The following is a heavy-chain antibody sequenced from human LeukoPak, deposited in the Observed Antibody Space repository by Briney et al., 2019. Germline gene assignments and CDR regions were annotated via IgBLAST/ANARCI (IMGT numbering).Heavy chain of an antibody. V-gene: IGHV3-66*01. J-gene: IGHJ4*02. Sequence: GGFLRLSCAASGFTVSSNYMSWVRQAPGKGLEWVSVIYSGGTTYYADSVKGRFTISRDNSKNKLHLQMNSLRAEDTAVYYCARDQYSYAHAAHWGQGTLVTVSS. D-gene: IGHD5-18*01. CDR1: GFTVSSNY. CDR2: IYSGGTT. CDR3: ARDQYSYAHAAH.